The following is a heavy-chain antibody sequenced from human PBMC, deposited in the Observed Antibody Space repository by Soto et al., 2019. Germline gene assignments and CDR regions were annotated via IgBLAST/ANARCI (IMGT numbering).Heavy chain of an antibody. CDR3: ARDSKWLIINGNWFDS. Sequence: ASVKVSGKLSGYSVINYGMTWVRQAPGQGLEWMGWISGSNGATKYAQRFQDRVTLTTDTSTNTAYLELRSLRLDDTAVYYCARDSKWLIINGNWFDSWGQGTRVTVS. CDR1: GYSVINYG. D-gene: IGHD5-12*01. CDR2: ISGSNGAT. V-gene: IGHV1-18*04. J-gene: IGHJ5*01.